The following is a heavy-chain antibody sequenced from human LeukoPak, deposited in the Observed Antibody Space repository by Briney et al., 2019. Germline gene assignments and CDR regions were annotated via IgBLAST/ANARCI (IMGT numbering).Heavy chain of an antibody. V-gene: IGHV4-39*01. J-gene: IGHJ5*02. CDR2: IYYNGST. CDR1: GGSISSSSYY. CDR3: ARHSIGSWELRGNWFDP. Sequence: PSETLSLTCTVSGGSISSSSYYWGWIRQPPGKGLEWIGSIYYNGSTYYNPSLKSRVTISVDTSKNQFSLKLSSVTAADTAVYYCARHSIGSWELRGNWFDPWGQGTLVTVSS. D-gene: IGHD1-26*01.